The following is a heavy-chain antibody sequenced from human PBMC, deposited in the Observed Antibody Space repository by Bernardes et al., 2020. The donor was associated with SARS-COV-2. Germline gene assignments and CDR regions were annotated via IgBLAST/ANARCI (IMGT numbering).Heavy chain of an antibody. CDR3: ARHHSKYYYDSSGFFDY. V-gene: IGHV3-23*01. J-gene: IGHJ4*02. Sequence: GGSLRLSCTTSGFTFNNYAMSWVRQAPGKGLEWVSSVSGVGVCVGTDYADSVKGRCTVSRDNSRDTLYLEMHSLRAEDTAIYFCARHHSKYYYDSSGFFDYWGQGVLVSVSS. CDR1: GFTFNNYA. CDR2: VSGVGVCVGT. D-gene: IGHD3-22*01.